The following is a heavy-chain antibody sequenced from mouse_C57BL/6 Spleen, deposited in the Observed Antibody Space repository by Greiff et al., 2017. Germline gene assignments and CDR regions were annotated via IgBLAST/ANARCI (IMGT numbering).Heavy chain of an antibody. J-gene: IGHJ4*01. V-gene: IGHV5-17*01. Sequence: EVQGVESGGGLVKPGGSLTLSCAASGFTFSDYGMHWVRQAPGKGLEWVAYISSGSSTIYYADTLTGRFTISRDNSKNTLFLQMTSLRSEDTAMYYCARGGYYYYDDAMGYWGQGTSVTVSS. CDR2: ISSGSSTI. CDR3: ARGGYYYYDDAMGY. D-gene: IGHD2-4*01. CDR1: GFTFSDYG.